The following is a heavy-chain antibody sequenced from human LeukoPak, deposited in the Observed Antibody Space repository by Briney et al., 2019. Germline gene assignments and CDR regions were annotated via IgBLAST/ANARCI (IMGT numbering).Heavy chain of an antibody. V-gene: IGHV3-23*01. CDR1: GLTFNNYA. CDR3: ARDRFNYGPFDY. J-gene: IGHJ4*02. Sequence: GGSLRLSCAASGLTFNNYAMAWVRQAPGKGLEWVATVSGTGVTTYYADSVKGRLTISRDNSKSTLYLQMNSLRGEDTAVYYCARDRFNYGPFDYWGQGTLVTVSS. CDR2: VSGTGVTT. D-gene: IGHD5-18*01.